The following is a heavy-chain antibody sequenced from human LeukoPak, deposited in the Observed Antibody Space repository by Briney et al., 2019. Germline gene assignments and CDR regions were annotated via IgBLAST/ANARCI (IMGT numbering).Heavy chain of an antibody. J-gene: IGHJ3*02. CDR3: ARVVAYCGGDCFGDAFDI. CDR2: INPNSGGT. CDR1: GYTFTGYY. V-gene: IGHV1-2*02. Sequence: ASVKVSCKASGYTFTGYYMHWVRQAPGQGLEWMGWINPNSGGTNYAQKFQGRVTMTRDTSISTAYMELSRLRSDDTAVYYCARVVAYCGGDCFGDAFDIWGQGTMVTVSS. D-gene: IGHD2-21*02.